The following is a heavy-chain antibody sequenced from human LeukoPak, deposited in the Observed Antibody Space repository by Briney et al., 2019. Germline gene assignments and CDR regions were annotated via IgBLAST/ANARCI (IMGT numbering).Heavy chain of an antibody. CDR3: AKGQRQLVWAMGDY. V-gene: IGHV3-11*04. Sequence: GGSLRLSCAASGFTISDFYMVWIRQAPGKGLECVSYISRGGESRGGDSIYYADSVKGRFTISRDNSKNTLYLQMNSLRAEDTAVYYCAKGQRQLVWAMGDYWGQGTLVTVSS. D-gene: IGHD6-13*01. CDR2: ISRGGESRGGDSI. CDR1: GFTISDFY. J-gene: IGHJ4*02.